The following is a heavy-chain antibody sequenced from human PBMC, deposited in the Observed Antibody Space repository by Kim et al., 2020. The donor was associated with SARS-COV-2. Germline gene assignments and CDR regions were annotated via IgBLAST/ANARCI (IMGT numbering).Heavy chain of an antibody. V-gene: IGHV1-69*13. Sequence: SVKVSCKASGGTFSSYAISWVRQAPGQGLEWMGGIIPIFGTANYAQKFQGRVTITADESTSTAYMELSSLRSEDTAVYYCARTAGQRIPVTTRILAFDYWGQGTLVTVSS. J-gene: IGHJ4*02. CDR3: ARTAGQRIPVTTRILAFDY. CDR2: IIPIFGTA. D-gene: IGHD4-17*01. CDR1: GGTFSSYA.